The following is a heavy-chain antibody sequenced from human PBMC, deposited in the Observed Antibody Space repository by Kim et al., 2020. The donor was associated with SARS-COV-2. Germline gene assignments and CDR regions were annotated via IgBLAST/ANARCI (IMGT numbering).Heavy chain of an antibody. CDR3: ASNRYFDA. CDR1: GGSFSNSY. CDR2: IYNSEST. Sequence: SETLSLTCTVSGGSFSNSYWSWIRQPPGKGLEWIGFIYNSESTKYNPSLKSRVTISVDTSKNQLSLKLSPLTAADTAVYYCASNRYFDAWRQGTLVTVSS. V-gene: IGHV4-59*13. J-gene: IGHJ4*02.